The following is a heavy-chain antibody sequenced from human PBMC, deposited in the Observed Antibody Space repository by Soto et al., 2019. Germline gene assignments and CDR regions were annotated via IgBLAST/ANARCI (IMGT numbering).Heavy chain of an antibody. CDR2: ISGSGGST. V-gene: IGHV3-23*01. CDR1: GFTFSSYA. Sequence: GGSLRLSCAASGFTFSSYAMSWVRQAPGKGLEWVSAISGSGGSTYYADSVKGRFTISRDNSKNTLYLQMNSLRAEDTAVYYCAKVSSLGVMVDYFDYWGQGTLVTVSS. CDR3: AKVSSLGVMVDYFDY. J-gene: IGHJ4*02. D-gene: IGHD2-8*01.